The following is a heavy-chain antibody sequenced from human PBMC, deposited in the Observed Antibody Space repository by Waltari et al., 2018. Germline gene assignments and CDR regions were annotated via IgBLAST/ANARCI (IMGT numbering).Heavy chain of an antibody. CDR2: IYYSVST. J-gene: IGHJ4*02. Sequence: QVQLQESGPGLVKPSENLSLTCTVSGGSISSHYWSWIRQPPGKGLEWIGYIYYSVSTNYNPSLKSRVTISVDTSKNQFSLKLSSVTAADTAVYYCARTRGYSYGCDYWGQGTLVTVSS. CDR1: GGSISSHY. CDR3: ARTRGYSYGCDY. V-gene: IGHV4-59*11. D-gene: IGHD5-18*01.